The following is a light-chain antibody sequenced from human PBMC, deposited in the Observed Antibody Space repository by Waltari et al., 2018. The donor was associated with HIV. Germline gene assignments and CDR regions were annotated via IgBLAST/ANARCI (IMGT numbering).Light chain of an antibody. Sequence: DIQMTQSPSSLSASVGDGVTITCRASQSIRNSLNWYQQKPGKAPKLLIYAASSLQSGVPSRFSGSGSGTDFTLTISSLQPEDFATYFCQQSYSTPPYTFGRGTKLEIQ. CDR2: AAS. CDR3: QQSYSTPPYT. CDR1: QSIRNS. J-gene: IGKJ2*01. V-gene: IGKV1-39*01.